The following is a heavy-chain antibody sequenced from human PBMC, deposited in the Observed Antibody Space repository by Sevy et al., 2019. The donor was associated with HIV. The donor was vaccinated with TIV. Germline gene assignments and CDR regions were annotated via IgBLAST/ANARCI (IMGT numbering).Heavy chain of an antibody. Sequence: SETLSLTCTVSGGSISSSSYYWGWIRQPPGKGLEWIGSIYYSGSTYYNPSLKSRVTISVDTSKNQFSLKLGSVTAADTAVYYCASYSGSYYFDYWGQGTLVTVSS. V-gene: IGHV4-39*01. CDR1: GGSISSSSYY. D-gene: IGHD1-26*01. J-gene: IGHJ4*02. CDR2: IYYSGST. CDR3: ASYSGSYYFDY.